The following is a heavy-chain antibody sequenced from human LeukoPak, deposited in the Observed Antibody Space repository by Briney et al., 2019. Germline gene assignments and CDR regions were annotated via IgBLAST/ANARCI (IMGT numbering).Heavy chain of an antibody. Sequence: SETLSLTCAVYGGSFSGYYWSWIRQPPGKGLEWIGEINHSGGTNYNPSLKSRVTISVDTSKNQFSLKLSSVTAADTAVYYCARHYYDSSGYYYYFDYWGQGTLVTVSS. CDR1: GGSFSGYY. CDR2: INHSGGT. D-gene: IGHD3-22*01. J-gene: IGHJ4*02. CDR3: ARHYYDSSGYYYYFDY. V-gene: IGHV4-34*01.